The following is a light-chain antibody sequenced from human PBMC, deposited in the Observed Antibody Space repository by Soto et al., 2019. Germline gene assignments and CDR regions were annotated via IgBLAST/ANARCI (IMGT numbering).Light chain of an antibody. CDR3: SSYTSSSTLVV. V-gene: IGLV2-14*03. J-gene: IGLJ1*01. CDR2: DVS. CDR1: SSDIGGYNY. Sequence: QSALTQPASVSGSPGQSITVSCTGTSSDIGGYNYVSWYQQYPGEAPKVIIYDVSDRPSGVSNRFSGSKSGNTASLTISGFQTDDEADYYCSSYTSSSTLVVFGTGTKLTVL.